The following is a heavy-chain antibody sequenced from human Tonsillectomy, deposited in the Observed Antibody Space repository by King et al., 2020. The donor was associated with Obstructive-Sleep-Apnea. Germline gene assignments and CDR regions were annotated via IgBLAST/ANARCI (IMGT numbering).Heavy chain of an antibody. CDR3: ARISIFDYYYATDV. V-gene: IGHV4-34*01. J-gene: IGHJ6*02. CDR2: TNHSGGP. Sequence: VQLQQWGAGLVKPSETLSLTCTVYGGSFSGYYWTWIRQSPGTGLEWIGETNHSGGPTYNPSLRSRVTISVDTSKNQISLKVTSVTAADAATYYCARISIFDYYYATDVWGQGTTVTVSS. CDR1: GGSFSGYY. D-gene: IGHD3-3*02.